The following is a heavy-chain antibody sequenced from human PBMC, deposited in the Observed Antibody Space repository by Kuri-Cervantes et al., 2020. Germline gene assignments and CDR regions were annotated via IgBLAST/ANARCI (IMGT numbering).Heavy chain of an antibody. CDR2: ISGSGGST. D-gene: IGHD6-19*01. J-gene: IGHJ4*02. CDR3: AKVGYSSGWAFDY. V-gene: IGHV3-23*01. Sequence: GGSLRLSCAASGFTFSSYAMSWVRQAPGKGLEWVSAISGSGGSTYYADSVKGRFTISRDNSKNTLCLQMNSLRAEDTAVYYCAKVGYSSGWAFDYWGQGTLVTVSS. CDR1: GFTFSSYA.